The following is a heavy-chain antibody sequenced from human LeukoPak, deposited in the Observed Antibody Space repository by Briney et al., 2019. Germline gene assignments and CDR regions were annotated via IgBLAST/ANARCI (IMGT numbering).Heavy chain of an antibody. CDR2: IYYSGST. D-gene: IGHD6-19*01. CDR3: ARDSGGWYPGRMDV. CDR1: GGSLSSSSYY. V-gene: IGHV4-39*07. J-gene: IGHJ6*03. Sequence: SETLSLTCTVSGGSLSSSSYYWGWLRQPPGRGLEGIGSIYYSGSTYYNPSLKSRVTISVDTSKNQFSLKLSSVTAADTAVYYCARDSGGWYPGRMDVWGKGTTVTVS.